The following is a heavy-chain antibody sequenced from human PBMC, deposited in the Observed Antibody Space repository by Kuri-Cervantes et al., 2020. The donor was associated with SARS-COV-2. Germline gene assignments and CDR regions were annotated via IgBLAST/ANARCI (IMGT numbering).Heavy chain of an antibody. V-gene: IGHV1-18*04. CDR2: ISAYNGNT. D-gene: IGHD3-16*01. Sequence: ASVKVSCKASGYTFTSYGISWVRQAPGQGLEWMGWISAYNGNTNYAQKLQGRVTMTRDTSISTAYMELSRLRSDDTAVYYCARDLGIYNWFDPWGQGTLVTVSS. CDR3: ARDLGIYNWFDP. CDR1: GYTFTSYG. J-gene: IGHJ5*02.